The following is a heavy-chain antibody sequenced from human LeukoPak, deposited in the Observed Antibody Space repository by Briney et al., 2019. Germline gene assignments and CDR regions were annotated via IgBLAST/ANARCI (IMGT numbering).Heavy chain of an antibody. CDR3: AKVVQYTASTGTGLDY. CDR2: IWYDGSYK. CDR1: GFISSNYG. J-gene: IGHJ4*02. Sequence: GGSLRLSCAASGFISSNYGMHWVRQAPGKGLDWVAVIWYDGSYKYYADSVKGRFTISRDNSKNTLYLQMNSLRAEDTAIYYCAKVVQYTASTGTGLDYWGQGTLVTVSS. D-gene: IGHD6-13*01. V-gene: IGHV3-33*06.